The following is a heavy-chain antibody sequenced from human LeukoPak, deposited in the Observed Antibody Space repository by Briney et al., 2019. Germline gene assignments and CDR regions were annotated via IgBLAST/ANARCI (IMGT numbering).Heavy chain of an antibody. Sequence: GGSLRLSCAASGFTFSSYAMHWVRQAPGKGLEWVAVISYDGSNKYYADSVKGRFTISRDNSKNTLYLQMNSLRAEDTAVYYCAREGYYGSGSPSRAFDIWGQGTMVTVSS. CDR3: AREGYYGSGSPSRAFDI. CDR2: ISYDGSNK. CDR1: GFTFSSYA. D-gene: IGHD3-10*01. V-gene: IGHV3-30-3*01. J-gene: IGHJ3*02.